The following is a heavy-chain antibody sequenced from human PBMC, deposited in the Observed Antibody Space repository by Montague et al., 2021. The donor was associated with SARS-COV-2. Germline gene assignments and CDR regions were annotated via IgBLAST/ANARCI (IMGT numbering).Heavy chain of an antibody. CDR2: NYLHGNA. J-gene: IGHJ4*02. V-gene: IGHV4-38-2*02. CDR1: GYFIDTGYY. D-gene: IGHD2-21*02. Sequence: SETLSLTCSVSGYFIDTGYYWGWIRQSPGKGLEWIGSNYLHGNAYYNPSLNGRVTISLDTSNNQFSLRLTSVTTSDTAVYYSARGRVTRAGFDYWGQGIRVIVSS. CDR3: ARGRVTRAGFDY.